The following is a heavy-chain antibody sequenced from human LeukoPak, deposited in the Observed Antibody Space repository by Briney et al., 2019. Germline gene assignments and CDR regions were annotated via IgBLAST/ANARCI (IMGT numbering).Heavy chain of an antibody. CDR1: GFTFSSYS. J-gene: IGHJ6*02. CDR2: ISGSTGST. V-gene: IGHV3-23*01. D-gene: IGHD2-15*01. Sequence: GGSLRLSCVVSGFTFSSYSINWVRQAPGKGLEWVSVISGSTGSTYYADSVKGRFTISRDNSKSTLYVQMNSLRAEDTAVYYCAKGQRSVAATPMDVWGQGTTVTVSS. CDR3: AKGQRSVAATPMDV.